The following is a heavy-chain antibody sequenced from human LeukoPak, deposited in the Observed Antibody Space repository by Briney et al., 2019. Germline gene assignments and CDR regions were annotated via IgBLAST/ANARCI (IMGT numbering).Heavy chain of an antibody. Sequence: GGSLRLSCAASGFTFSSYSMNWVRQSPGKGLEWVSYISSSSSTIYYADSVKGRFTISRDNAKNLLFLQMNSLRAEDTAVYYCARMNYVSTGWGAPFDYWGQGTLVTVSS. D-gene: IGHD1-7*01. CDR3: ARMNYVSTGWGAPFDY. V-gene: IGHV3-48*04. J-gene: IGHJ4*02. CDR2: ISSSSSTI. CDR1: GFTFSSYS.